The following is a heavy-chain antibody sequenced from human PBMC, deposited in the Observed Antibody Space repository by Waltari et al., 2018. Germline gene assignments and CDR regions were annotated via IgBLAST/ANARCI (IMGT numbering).Heavy chain of an antibody. CDR2: IRYYGSNK. Sequence: VQLVESGGGVVQPGGSMRLSCAASGFTFSSYGMHWVRQAPGKGLEWVAFIRYYGSNKYYADSVKGRFTISRDNSKNTLYLQMNSLRAEDTAVYYCAKDDDNNPDVWGQGTTVTVSS. J-gene: IGHJ6*02. CDR3: AKDDDNNPDV. V-gene: IGHV3-30*02. CDR1: GFTFSSYG. D-gene: IGHD3-9*01.